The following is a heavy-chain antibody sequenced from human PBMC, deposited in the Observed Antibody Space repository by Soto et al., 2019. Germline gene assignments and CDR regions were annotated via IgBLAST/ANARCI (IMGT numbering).Heavy chain of an antibody. J-gene: IGHJ3*01. Sequence: EVQLLESGGGLVQPGGSLRLSCAASGFTFSSYAMSWVRQAPGKGLEWVSAISGGGDTTYYANSVKGRFTIVRDNSENNLYLQMNSLRVEDTAIYYCAKEREGRPTYDAFDVWGQSAMVTVSS. CDR2: ISGGGDTT. CDR1: GFTFSSYA. V-gene: IGHV3-23*01. CDR3: AKEREGRPTYDAFDV. D-gene: IGHD6-6*01.